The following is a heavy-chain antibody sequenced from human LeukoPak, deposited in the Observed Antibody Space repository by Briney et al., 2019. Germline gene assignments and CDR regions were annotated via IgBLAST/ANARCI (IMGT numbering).Heavy chain of an antibody. J-gene: IGHJ5*02. V-gene: IGHV4-34*01. Sequence: SETLSLTCAVYGGSFSGYYWSWIRQPPGKGLEWIGEINHSGSTNYNPSLKSRVTISVDTSKNQFSLKLSSVTAADTAVYYCARDKGILWLGESVPRMDWFDPWGQGTLVTVSS. CDR2: INHSGST. CDR1: GGSFSGYY. CDR3: ARDKGILWLGESVPRMDWFDP. D-gene: IGHD3-10*01.